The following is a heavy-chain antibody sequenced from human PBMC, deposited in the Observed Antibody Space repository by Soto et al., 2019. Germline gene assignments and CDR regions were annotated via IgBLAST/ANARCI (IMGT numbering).Heavy chain of an antibody. CDR1: GYIFTNYY. V-gene: IGHV1-46*01. D-gene: IGHD3-3*01. Sequence: ASVKVSCKASGYIFTNYYIHWVRQSPGQGLEWVGVINPGGGSTNYAQKFKGRLTMTRDTSTNTVSMELTSLRAEDTAVYYCAKDGLGTIFGVIHQINYYFDYWGQGTLVTVSS. CDR3: AKDGLGTIFGVIHQINYYFDY. J-gene: IGHJ4*02. CDR2: INPGGGST.